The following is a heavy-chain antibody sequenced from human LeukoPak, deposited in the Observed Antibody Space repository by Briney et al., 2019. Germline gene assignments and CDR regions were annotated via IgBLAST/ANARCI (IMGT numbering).Heavy chain of an antibody. V-gene: IGHV3-74*01. J-gene: IGHJ4*02. CDR2: IKSDGSET. Sequence: PGGSLRLSCAASGFAFSNYWMHWVRQGPGKGLMWVSRIKSDGSETSSAESLEGRFTISRDNARNMLYLQMNSLRAEDTALYYCAKAVSRIAAADDYFDYWGQGTLVTVSS. D-gene: IGHD6-13*01. CDR1: GFAFSNYW. CDR3: AKAVSRIAAADDYFDY.